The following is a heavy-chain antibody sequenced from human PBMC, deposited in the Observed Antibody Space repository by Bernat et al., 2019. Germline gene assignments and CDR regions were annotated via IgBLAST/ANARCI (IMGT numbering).Heavy chain of an antibody. J-gene: IGHJ4*02. V-gene: IGHV3-7*03. CDR3: ARVRGSGSRTPTGVTYYFDY. CDR1: GFTFSSYW. CDR2: IKQDGSEK. D-gene: IGHD3-10*01. Sequence: EVQLVESGGGLVQPGGSLRLSCAASGFTFSSYWMSWVRQAPGKGLEWVANIKQDGSEKYYVDSVKGRFTISRDNAKNSLYLQMNSLRAEDTAVYYCARVRGSGSRTPTGVTYYFDYWGQGTLVSVSA.